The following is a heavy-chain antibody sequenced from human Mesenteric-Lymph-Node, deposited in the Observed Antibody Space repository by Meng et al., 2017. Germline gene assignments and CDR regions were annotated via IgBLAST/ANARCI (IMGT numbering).Heavy chain of an antibody. D-gene: IGHD1-26*01. CDR3: ARDLVGGTGFVP. Sequence: QPGAYGKKLAAAVKAPCKAFGGTIRGYVFSWVGQAPEKGFQWMGGINPIFGTANYAQNFRGRVMITADKSTSTAYMELSSLRSEDTAVYYCARDLVGGTGFVPWGQGTLVTVSS. V-gene: IGHV1-69*06. CDR2: INPIFGTA. J-gene: IGHJ5*02. CDR1: GGTIRGYV.